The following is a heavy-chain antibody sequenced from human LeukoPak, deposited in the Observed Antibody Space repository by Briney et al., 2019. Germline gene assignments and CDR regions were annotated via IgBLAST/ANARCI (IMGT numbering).Heavy chain of an antibody. CDR2: TNPNSGNT. CDR1: GYTFTSYD. J-gene: IGHJ6*02. CDR3: ARGGYGDYYYYGMDV. Sequence: ASVKVSCKASGYTFTSYDINWVRQATGQGLEWMGWTNPNSGNTGYAQKFQGRVTMTRNTSISTAYMELSSLRSEDTAVYYCARGGYGDYYYYGMDVWGQGTTVTVSS. V-gene: IGHV1-8*01. D-gene: IGHD4-17*01.